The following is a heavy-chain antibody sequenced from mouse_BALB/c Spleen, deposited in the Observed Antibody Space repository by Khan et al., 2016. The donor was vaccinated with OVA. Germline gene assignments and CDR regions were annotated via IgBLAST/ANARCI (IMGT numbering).Heavy chain of an antibody. D-gene: IGHD2-10*01. J-gene: IGHJ4*01. V-gene: IGHV2-6-5*01. Sequence: QVRLQQSGPGLVAPSQSLSITCTVSGFSLTDYGVNWIRQPPGKGLEWLGIILGGGTTYYNSALKSRLSISQDNSTSQVFLKMNSLQTDDTAMYYCAKPFYAHYYAMDYWGQGTSVTVSS. CDR2: ILGGGTT. CDR3: AKPFYAHYYAMDY. CDR1: GFSLTDYG.